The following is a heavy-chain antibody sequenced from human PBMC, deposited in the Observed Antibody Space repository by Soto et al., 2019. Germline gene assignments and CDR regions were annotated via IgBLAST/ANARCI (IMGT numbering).Heavy chain of an antibody. V-gene: IGHV4-59*01. CDR2: IYYSGST. Sequence: SETLSRTCTVSGGSISSYYWSWIRQPPGKGLEWIGYIYYSGSTNYNPSLKSRVTISVDTSKNQFSLKLSSVTAADTAVYYCARDRRYCSGGSCYRRWFDPWGQGTLVTVSS. J-gene: IGHJ5*02. CDR1: GGSISSYY. CDR3: ARDRRYCSGGSCYRRWFDP. D-gene: IGHD2-15*01.